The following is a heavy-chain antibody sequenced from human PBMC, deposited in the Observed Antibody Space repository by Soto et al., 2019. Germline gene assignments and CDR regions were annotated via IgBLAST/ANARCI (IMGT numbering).Heavy chain of an antibody. Sequence: EVQLVESGGGLVKPGGSLRLSCAASGFTFSSYSMNWVRQAPGKGLEWVSSISSSSSYIYYADSVKGRFTISRDNAKNSLYLQMNSLRAEDTALYYCARDLTGMIAVAGYYFDYWGQGTLVTVSS. CDR2: ISSSSSYI. V-gene: IGHV3-21*01. CDR1: GFTFSSYS. CDR3: ARDLTGMIAVAGYYFDY. J-gene: IGHJ4*02. D-gene: IGHD6-19*01.